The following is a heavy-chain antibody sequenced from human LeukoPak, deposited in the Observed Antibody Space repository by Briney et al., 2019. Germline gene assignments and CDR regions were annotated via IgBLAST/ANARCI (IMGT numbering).Heavy chain of an antibody. V-gene: IGHV3-74*01. Sequence: HSGGSLRLSCAASGFTFSNYWMHWVRQAPGKGLVWVSRIYTDGSSTNYADSVKGRFTISRDNAKNTLYLQMNSLRGEDTAVYYCARGASNRFDYWGQGTLVTVSS. CDR1: GFTFSNYW. CDR3: ARGASNRFDY. D-gene: IGHD1-14*01. J-gene: IGHJ4*02. CDR2: IYTDGSST.